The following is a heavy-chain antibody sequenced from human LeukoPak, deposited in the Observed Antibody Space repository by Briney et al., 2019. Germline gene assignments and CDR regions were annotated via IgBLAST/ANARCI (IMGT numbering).Heavy chain of an antibody. J-gene: IGHJ4*02. CDR2: IYHSGST. CDR3: ARGYSSYLFDY. Sequence: SETLSLTCAVSGGSISSGGYSWSWIRQPPGKGLEWIVYIYHSGSTYYNPSLKRRVTISVDRSKNQFSLKLSSVTAADAAVYYCARGYSSYLFDYWGQGTLVTVSS. V-gene: IGHV4-30-2*01. CDR1: GGSISSGGYS. D-gene: IGHD6-6*01.